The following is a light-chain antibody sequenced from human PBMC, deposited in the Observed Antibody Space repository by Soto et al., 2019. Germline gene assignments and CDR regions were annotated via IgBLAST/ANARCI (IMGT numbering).Light chain of an antibody. CDR2: EVS. Sequence: QSALTQPASVSGSPGQSITISCTGTSSDVGGYNYVSWYQQYPGKAPKLMIYEVSNRPSGVSNRFSGSKSGNTASLTISGLQAEDEADYYCSSYTSSSTLGYVFGTGTKLTVL. CDR1: SSDVGGYNY. J-gene: IGLJ1*01. CDR3: SSYTSSSTLGYV. V-gene: IGLV2-14*01.